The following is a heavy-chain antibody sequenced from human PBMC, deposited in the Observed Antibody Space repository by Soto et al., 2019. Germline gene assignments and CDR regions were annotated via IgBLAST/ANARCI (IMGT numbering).Heavy chain of an antibody. CDR2: IIPIFGTA. J-gene: IGHJ4*02. D-gene: IGHD2-2*01. CDR1: GGTFSSYA. Sequence: QVQLVQSGAEVKKPGSSVKVSWKASGGTFSSYAISWVRQAPGQGLEWMGGIIPIFGTANYAQKFQGRVTITADESTSTAYMELSSLRSEDTAVYYCARGSVPATLYYFDYWGQGTLVTVSS. CDR3: ARGSVPATLYYFDY. V-gene: IGHV1-69*01.